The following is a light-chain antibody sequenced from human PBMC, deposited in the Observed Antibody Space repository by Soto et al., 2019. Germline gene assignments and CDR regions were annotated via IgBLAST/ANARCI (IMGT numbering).Light chain of an antibody. V-gene: IGLV2-8*01. CDR2: EVS. CDR3: SPYAGSNNVV. Sequence: QSALTQPPSASGSPGQSVTISCTGTSSDVGGYNYVSWYQQHPGKAPKFMIYEVSKRPSGVPDRFSGSKSGNTASLTVSGLQAEDEADYYCSPYAGSNNVVFGGGTKLTVL. J-gene: IGLJ2*01. CDR1: SSDVGGYNY.